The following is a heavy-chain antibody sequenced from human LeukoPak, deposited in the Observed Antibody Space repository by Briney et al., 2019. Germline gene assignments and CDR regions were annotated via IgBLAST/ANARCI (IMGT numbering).Heavy chain of an antibody. D-gene: IGHD3-22*01. CDR2: IYHSGST. Sequence: SETLSLTCAVSGGSISSGGYAWSWIRQPLGQGLEWVGYIYHSGSTFYNPSLKSRVTISIDRSKNQFSLKLSSVTAADTAVYYCARGEYYYDSSGYPTNDAFVIWGQGTMVTVSS. V-gene: IGHV4-30-2*01. CDR3: ARGEYYYDSSGYPTNDAFVI. CDR1: GGSISSGGYA. J-gene: IGHJ3*02.